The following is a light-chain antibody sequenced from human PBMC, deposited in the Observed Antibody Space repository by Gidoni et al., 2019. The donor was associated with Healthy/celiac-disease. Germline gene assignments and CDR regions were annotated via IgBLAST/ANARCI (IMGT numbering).Light chain of an antibody. Sequence: EIVMTQSPATLSVSPGERATLSCRASQSVSSNLAWYQQKPGQAPRLLIYGASTRATGIPARFSGSGSGTEFTLTISSLQSEDFAVYYCQQYNNRPPLTFXXXTKVEIK. CDR2: GAS. J-gene: IGKJ1*01. V-gene: IGKV3-15*01. CDR1: QSVSSN. CDR3: QQYNNRPPLT.